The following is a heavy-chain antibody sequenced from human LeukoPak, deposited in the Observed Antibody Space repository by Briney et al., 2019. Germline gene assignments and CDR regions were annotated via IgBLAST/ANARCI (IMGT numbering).Heavy chain of an antibody. CDR2: IYYTGST. J-gene: IGHJ4*02. CDR3: ARHLLGYIDGRAPYFLDY. D-gene: IGHD5-18*01. CDR1: GGSISNKY. Sequence: SETLSLTCSISGGSISNKYWSWIRQPPGKGLEWIGYIYYTGSTNYNPSLKSRVTISLDTSKSQFTLKLTSVTAADTAVYYCARHLLGYIDGRAPYFLDYWGQGILVAVSS. V-gene: IGHV4-59*08.